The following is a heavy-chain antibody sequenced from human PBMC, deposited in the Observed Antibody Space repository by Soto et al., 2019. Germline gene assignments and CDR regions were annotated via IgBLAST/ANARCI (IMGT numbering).Heavy chain of an antibody. J-gene: IGHJ4*02. Sequence: SETLSLTCTVSGGSISSGCNYWNWIRQHPGKGLEWIGYIYYSGSTYYNPSLKSRVTISADTSKNQFSLKLNSVTAADTAVYYCARGSGMAQDYWGQGTLVTVSS. CDR1: GGSISSGCNY. V-gene: IGHV4-31*03. CDR3: ARGSGMAQDY. D-gene: IGHD5-12*01. CDR2: IYYSGST.